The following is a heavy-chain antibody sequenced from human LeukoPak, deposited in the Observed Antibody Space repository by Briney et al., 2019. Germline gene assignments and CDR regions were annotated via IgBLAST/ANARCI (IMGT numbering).Heavy chain of an antibody. J-gene: IGHJ4*02. D-gene: IGHD2-15*01. CDR3: ARAWVGAAYFDY. CDR2: IWYDGSNK. CDR1: GFTFGSYG. Sequence: GGSLRLSCAASGFTFGSYGMHWVRQAPGKGLEWVAVIWYDGSNKYYADSVKGRFTISRDNSKNTLDLQMNSLRAEDTGVYYCARAWVGAAYFDYWGQGTLVTVSS. V-gene: IGHV3-33*01.